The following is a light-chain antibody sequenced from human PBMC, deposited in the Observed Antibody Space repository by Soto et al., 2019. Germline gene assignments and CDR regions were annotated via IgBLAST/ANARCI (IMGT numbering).Light chain of an antibody. CDR3: QQYGSSPPRT. V-gene: IGKV3-20*01. CDR1: QSVSSNY. J-gene: IGKJ1*01. Sequence: EIVLTQSPGTLSLTPGERATLSCRASQSVSSNYLAWYQQKPGQAPRLLIYGASSRATGIPDRFSGSGSGTDFTLTIRRLEPEDFAVYYCQQYGSSPPRTFGQGTKVDIK. CDR2: GAS.